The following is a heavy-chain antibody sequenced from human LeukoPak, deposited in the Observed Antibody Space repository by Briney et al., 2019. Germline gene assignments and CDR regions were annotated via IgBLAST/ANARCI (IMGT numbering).Heavy chain of an antibody. CDR3: ARGYDYVGWFDP. Sequence: GGSLRLSCAASGFTFSSYEMNWVRQAPGKGLEWVSYISNSGSTIYYADSVKGRFTISRDNAKNSLYLQMNSLRAEDTAVYYCARGYDYVGWFDPWGQGTLVTVSS. V-gene: IGHV3-48*03. J-gene: IGHJ5*02. CDR1: GFTFSSYE. CDR2: ISNSGSTI. D-gene: IGHD5-12*01.